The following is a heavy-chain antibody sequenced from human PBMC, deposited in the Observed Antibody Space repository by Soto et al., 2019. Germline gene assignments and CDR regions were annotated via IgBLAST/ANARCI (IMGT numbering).Heavy chain of an antibody. Sequence: ESGGGLVQPGGSLRLSCAASGFTFSSYSMNWVRQAPGKGLEWVSYISSSSSTIYYADSVKGRFTISRDNAKNSLYLQMNSLRDEDTAVYYCARGRRHSSFNWFDPWGQGTLVTVSS. J-gene: IGHJ5*02. D-gene: IGHD6-6*01. V-gene: IGHV3-48*02. CDR2: ISSSSSTI. CDR1: GFTFSSYS. CDR3: ARGRRHSSFNWFDP.